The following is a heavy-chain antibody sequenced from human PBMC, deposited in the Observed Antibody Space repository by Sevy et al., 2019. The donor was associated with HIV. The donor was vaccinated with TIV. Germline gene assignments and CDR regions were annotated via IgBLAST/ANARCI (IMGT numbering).Heavy chain of an antibody. V-gene: IGHV1-2*02. J-gene: IGHJ3*02. CDR3: ARFRVVVAATPGYEAFDI. Sequence: ASVKVSCKASGYTFTGYYMHWVRQAPGQGLEWMGWINPNSGGTNYAQKFQGRVTMTRDTSISTAYMELSRLRSDDTAVYYCARFRVVVAATPGYEAFDIWGQGTMVTVSS. CDR1: GYTFTGYY. CDR2: INPNSGGT. D-gene: IGHD2-15*01.